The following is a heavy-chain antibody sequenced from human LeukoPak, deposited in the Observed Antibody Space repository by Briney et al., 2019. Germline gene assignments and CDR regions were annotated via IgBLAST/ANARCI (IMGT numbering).Heavy chain of an antibody. D-gene: IGHD3-10*01. CDR1: GGTFSSYA. CDR3: ARGGYHFGSGTYFNFDY. CDR2: INTNTGNP. V-gene: IGHV7-4-1*02. Sequence: ASVKVSCKASGGTFSSYAISWVRQAPGQGLEWMGWINTNTGNPTYAQGFTGRFVFSLDSSVNTAYLQISSLKAEDTAVYYCARGGYHFGSGTYFNFDYWGQGTLVTVSS. J-gene: IGHJ4*02.